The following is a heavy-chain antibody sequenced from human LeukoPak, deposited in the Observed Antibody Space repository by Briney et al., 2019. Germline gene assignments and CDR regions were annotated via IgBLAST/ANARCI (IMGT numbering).Heavy chain of an antibody. J-gene: IGHJ5*02. V-gene: IGHV1-18*01. D-gene: IGHD6-13*01. CDR1: GYTFTSYG. CDR3: ARSPYSSRAPRWFDP. CDR2: ISAYNGNT. Sequence: ASVQVSCKASGYTFTSYGISWVRQAPGQGLEWMGWISAYNGNTNYAQKLQGRVTMTTDTSTSTAYMELRSLRSDDTAVYYCARSPYSSRAPRWFDPWGQGTLVTVSS.